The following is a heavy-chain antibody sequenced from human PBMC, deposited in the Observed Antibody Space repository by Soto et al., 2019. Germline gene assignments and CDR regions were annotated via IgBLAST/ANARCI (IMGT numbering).Heavy chain of an antibody. CDR2: ISPYTGNT. CDR3: VMVDNYVTPTPQDV. J-gene: IGHJ6*02. CDR1: GYIFVNYG. V-gene: IGHV1-18*01. D-gene: IGHD3-16*01. Sequence: QVQLVQSGDEVKKPGASVKVSCKASGYIFVNYGIAWVRQAPRQGLEWMGWISPYTGNTHSASKFQGRLTMTTDTSTSSAYMDLGSLTSDDTAVYYCVMVDNYVTPTPQDVWGQGTTVTVSS.